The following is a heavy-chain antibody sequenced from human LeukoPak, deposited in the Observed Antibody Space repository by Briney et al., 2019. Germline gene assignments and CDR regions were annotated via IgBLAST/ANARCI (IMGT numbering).Heavy chain of an antibody. J-gene: IGHJ5*02. Sequence: SETLSLTCAVSGYSISSYYHWGWIRQPPGKGREWIGSISHSGSTYYNPSLKSRVTISVDTSKNLFSLKLSSVTASDTAVYYCARQANCGGDCYSFDPWGQGTLVTVSS. V-gene: IGHV4-38-2*01. CDR1: GYSISSYYH. D-gene: IGHD2-21*01. CDR3: ARQANCGGDCYSFDP. CDR2: ISHSGST.